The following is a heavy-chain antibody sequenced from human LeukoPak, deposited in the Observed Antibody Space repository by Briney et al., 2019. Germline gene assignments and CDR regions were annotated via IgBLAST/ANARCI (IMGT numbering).Heavy chain of an antibody. CDR1: GFTFSSYW. CDR3: ASDSSSWNGRIDS. J-gene: IGHJ5*01. Sequence: GGSLRLSCAASGFTFSSYWMTWVRQAPGKGLEGVASIKEDGSAKVYVDSVKGRFTISRDNAKNSLYLQMNSLRAEDTAVYHCASDSSSWNGRIDSWGQGTPVTVSS. CDR2: IKEDGSAK. D-gene: IGHD6-13*01. V-gene: IGHV3-7*01.